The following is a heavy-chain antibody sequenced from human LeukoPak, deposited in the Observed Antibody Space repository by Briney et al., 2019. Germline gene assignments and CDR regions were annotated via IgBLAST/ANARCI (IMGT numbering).Heavy chain of an antibody. D-gene: IGHD5-12*01. CDR3: ARVTRVATIFWFFDY. J-gene: IGHJ4*02. V-gene: IGHV4-34*01. CDR1: GGSFSGYY. CDR2: IYYSGST. Sequence: SETLSLTCAVYGGSFSGYYWSWIRQPPGKGLEWIGSIYYSGSTYYNPSLKSRVTISVDTSKNQFSLKLSSVTAADTAVYYCARVTRVATIFWFFDYWGQGTLVTVSS.